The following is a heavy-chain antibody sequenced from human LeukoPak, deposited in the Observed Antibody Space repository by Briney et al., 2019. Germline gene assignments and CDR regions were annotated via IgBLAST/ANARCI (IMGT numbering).Heavy chain of an antibody. Sequence: SETLSLTCTVSGGSISSSSYYWGWIRQPPGKGLEWIGSIYYSGSTYYNPSLKSRVTISVDTSKNQFSLKLSSVTAADTGVYYCARVRQMANPYYFDYWGQGTLVTVSS. D-gene: IGHD5-24*01. J-gene: IGHJ4*02. CDR3: ARVRQMANPYYFDY. CDR1: GGSISSSSYY. V-gene: IGHV4-39*07. CDR2: IYYSGST.